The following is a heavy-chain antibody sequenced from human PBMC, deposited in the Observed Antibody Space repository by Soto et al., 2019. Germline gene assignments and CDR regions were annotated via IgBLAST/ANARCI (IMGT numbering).Heavy chain of an antibody. J-gene: IGHJ4*02. CDR3: VRVVAIPGYPDH. V-gene: IGHV1-69*12. CDR2: IVPIVGTT. D-gene: IGHD5-12*01. CDR1: GGTFSSYA. Sequence: QVQRVQSGAEVRQPASSVKVSCKTSGGTFSSYAISWVRQAPGQGLEWMGGIVPIVGTTNYAQKFQGRVTITADEATSTAYMQLSRLRSDDTAVYYCVRVVAIPGYPDHWGQGTLVTVSS.